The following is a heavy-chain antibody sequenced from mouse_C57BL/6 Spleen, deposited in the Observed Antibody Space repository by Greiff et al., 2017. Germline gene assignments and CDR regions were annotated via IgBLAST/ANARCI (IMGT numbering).Heavy chain of an antibody. CDR1: GYTFTSYW. CDR3: ARAGQLRPPDY. V-gene: IGHV1-50*01. Sequence: QVQLKQPGAELVKPGASVKLSCKASGYTFTSYWMQWVKQRPGQGLEWIGEIDPSDSYTNYNQKFKGKATLTVDTSSSTAYMQLSSLTSEDSAVYYCARAGQLRPPDYWGQGTTLTVSS. J-gene: IGHJ2*01. CDR2: IDPSDSYT. D-gene: IGHD3-2*02.